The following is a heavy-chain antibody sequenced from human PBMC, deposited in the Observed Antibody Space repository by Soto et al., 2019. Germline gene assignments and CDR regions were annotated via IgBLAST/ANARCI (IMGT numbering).Heavy chain of an antibody. D-gene: IGHD3-3*01. J-gene: IGHJ5*02. V-gene: IGHV3-21*01. CDR2: ISSSSSYI. CDR3: ARDLYDFWSGYQNWFDP. Sequence: EVQLVESGGGLVKPGGSLRLSCAASGFTFSSYSMNWVRQAPGKGLEWASSISSSSSYIYYADSVKGRFTISRDNAKNSLYLQMNSLRAEDTAVYYCARDLYDFWSGYQNWFDPWGQGTLVTVSS. CDR1: GFTFSSYS.